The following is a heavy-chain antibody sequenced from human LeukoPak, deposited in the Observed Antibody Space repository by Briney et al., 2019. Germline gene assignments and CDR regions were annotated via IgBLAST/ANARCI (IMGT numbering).Heavy chain of an antibody. CDR1: GFTFSSYA. CDR3: ARMDSMVRGVVRASYWYFDL. V-gene: IGHV3-7*01. J-gene: IGHJ2*01. D-gene: IGHD3-10*01. CDR2: IKQDGSEK. Sequence: GGSLRLSCAASGFTFSSYAMSWVRQAPGKGLEWVANIKQDGSEKYYVDSVKGRFTISRDNAKNSLYLQMNSLRAEDTAVYYCARMDSMVRGVVRASYWYFDLWGRGTLVTVSS.